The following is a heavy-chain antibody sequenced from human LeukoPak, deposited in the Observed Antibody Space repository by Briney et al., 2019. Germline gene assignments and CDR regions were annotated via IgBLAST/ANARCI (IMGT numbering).Heavy chain of an antibody. D-gene: IGHD2-2*02. V-gene: IGHV4-39*01. CDR3: ARGPGYCSSTSCYRGMFVY. Sequence: RASETLSLTCTVSGGSISSSSYYWAWIRQPPGKGLEWIGSIYYSGSTYYNPSLKSRVTISVDTSKNQFSLKLSSVTAADTAVYYCARGPGYCSSTSCYRGMFVYWGQGTLVTVSS. CDR2: IYYSGST. J-gene: IGHJ4*02. CDR1: GGSISSSSYY.